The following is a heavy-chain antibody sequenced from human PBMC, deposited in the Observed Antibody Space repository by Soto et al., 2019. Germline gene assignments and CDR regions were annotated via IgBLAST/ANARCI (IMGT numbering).Heavy chain of an antibody. CDR2: IIPIFGTA. J-gene: IGHJ6*02. CDR1: GGTFSSYA. V-gene: IGHV1-69*13. D-gene: IGHD6-19*01. CDR3: AREFSSGWFPYYYYGMDV. Sequence: GASVKVSWKASGGTFSSYAISWVRQAPGQGVEWMGGIIPIFGTANYAQKFQGRVTITADESTSTAYMELSSLRSEDTAVYYCAREFSSGWFPYYYYGMDVWGQGTTVTVSS.